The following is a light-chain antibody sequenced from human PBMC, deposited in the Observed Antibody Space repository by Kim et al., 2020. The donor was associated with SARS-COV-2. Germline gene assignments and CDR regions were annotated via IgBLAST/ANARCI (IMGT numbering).Light chain of an antibody. CDR1: QSIVGW. V-gene: IGKV1-5*03. Sequence: DIQMTQSPSTLSASVGDRVTITCRASQSIVGWLVWYQQKPGKAPKLLISEASSLGNGVPSRFSGGGSGTEFTLTIRSLQPDDFATYYCQQYSSYSTFGQGTKLEI. CDR2: EAS. J-gene: IGKJ2*01. CDR3: QQYSSYST.